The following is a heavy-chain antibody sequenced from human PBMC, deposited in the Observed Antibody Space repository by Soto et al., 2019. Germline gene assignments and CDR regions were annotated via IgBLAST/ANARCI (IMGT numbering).Heavy chain of an antibody. V-gene: IGHV3-72*01. D-gene: IGHD2-2*01. J-gene: IGHJ6*02. CDR2: TRNKANSYTT. CDR1: GFTFSDHY. CDR3: ARGGYCSSTSCFSDYYGMDV. Sequence: GGSLRLSCAASGFTFSDHYMDWVRRAPGKGLEWVGRTRNKANSYTTEYAASVKGRFTISRDDSKNSLYLQMNSLKTEDTAVYYCARGGYCSSTSCFSDYYGMDVWGQGTTVTVSS.